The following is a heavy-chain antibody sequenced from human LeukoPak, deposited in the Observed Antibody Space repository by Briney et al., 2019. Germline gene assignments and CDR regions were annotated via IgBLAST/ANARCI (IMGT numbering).Heavy chain of an antibody. CDR1: GFTFSSYA. J-gene: IGHJ4*02. D-gene: IGHD6-19*01. CDR3: AKCPGSGWYLGYYFDY. V-gene: IGHV3-23*01. CDR2: ISGSGGST. Sequence: GGPLRLSCAASGFTFSSYAMGWVRQAPGKGLEWVSVISGSGGSTYYADSVKGRFTISRDNSKNTLYLQMNSLRAEDTAVYYCAKCPGSGWYLGYYFDYWGQGTLVTVSS.